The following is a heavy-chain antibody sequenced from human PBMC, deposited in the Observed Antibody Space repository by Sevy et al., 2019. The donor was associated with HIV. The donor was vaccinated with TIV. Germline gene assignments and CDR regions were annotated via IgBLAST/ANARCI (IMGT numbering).Heavy chain of an antibody. CDR2: IQYDGSNK. CDR1: GFSFSSYG. V-gene: IGHV3-30*02. D-gene: IGHD2-15*01. J-gene: IGHJ4*02. Sequence: GGSLRLSCAASGFSFSSYGMHWVRQAPGKGLGWMSYIQYDGSNKDYADSVKGRFTISRDNSKNTLYLQMNSLRVEDRVVCYWGKESGGEGWDHWVQGTLVTVSS. CDR3: GKESGGEGWDH.